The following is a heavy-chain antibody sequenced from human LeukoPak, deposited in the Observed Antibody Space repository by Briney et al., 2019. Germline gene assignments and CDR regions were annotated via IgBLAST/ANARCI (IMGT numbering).Heavy chain of an antibody. Sequence: SETLSLTCTVSGGSISSYYWSWISHSPGKGLEWIGYMHYSGNTKYNSSLKSRVTISLDTSKNQFSLRLSSVTAADTAVYYCASLIRQGHYAMDVWGQGTMVTVSS. CDR3: ASLIRQGHYAMDV. CDR2: MHYSGNT. J-gene: IGHJ6*02. CDR1: GGSISSYY. V-gene: IGHV4-59*01.